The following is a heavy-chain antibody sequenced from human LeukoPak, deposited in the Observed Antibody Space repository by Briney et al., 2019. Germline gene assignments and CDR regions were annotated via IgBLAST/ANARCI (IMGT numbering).Heavy chain of an antibody. Sequence: GGSLRLSCAASGFTVSSNYMSWVRQAPGKGLEWVSVIYSGGSTYYADSVKGRFTISRHNSKNTLHLQMNSLRAEDTAVYYCAGRYCSSTSCYFDIWGQGTMVTVSS. V-gene: IGHV3-53*04. CDR1: GFTVSSNY. D-gene: IGHD2-2*01. CDR3: AGRYCSSTSCYFDI. J-gene: IGHJ3*02. CDR2: IYSGGST.